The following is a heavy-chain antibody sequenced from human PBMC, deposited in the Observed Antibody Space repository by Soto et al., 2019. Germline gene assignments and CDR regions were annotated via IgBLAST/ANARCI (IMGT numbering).Heavy chain of an antibody. CDR2: VYYSGRT. CDR3: ARQRTTVVTQAYFDY. Sequence: SETLSLTCIVSGESISSSSYYWGWIRQPPGKGLEWIGSVYYSGRTYYNPSLKSRVSISIDTSKNQFSLNLSSVTAADTAVYYCARQRTTVVTQAYFDYWGQGALVTVSS. CDR1: GESISSSSYY. V-gene: IGHV4-39*01. J-gene: IGHJ4*02. D-gene: IGHD2-21*02.